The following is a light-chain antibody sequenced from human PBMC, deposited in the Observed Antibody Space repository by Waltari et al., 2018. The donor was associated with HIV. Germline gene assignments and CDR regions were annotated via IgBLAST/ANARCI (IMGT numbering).Light chain of an antibody. Sequence: SYELTQPPSVSVSPGQTAEITCSGAALAKRYRSWHRQKTGQAPVMVIYKDTKRPSGIPERFTGSTSGTKVTLTISGVRAEDEADYYCQSVDDGGTHVVFGGGTKLTVL. CDR1: ALAKRY. V-gene: IGLV3-25*03. CDR2: KDT. CDR3: QSVDDGGTHVV. J-gene: IGLJ2*01.